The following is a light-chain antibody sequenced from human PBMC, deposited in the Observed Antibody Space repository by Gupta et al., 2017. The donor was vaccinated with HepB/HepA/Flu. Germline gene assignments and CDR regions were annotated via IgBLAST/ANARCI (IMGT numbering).Light chain of an antibody. Sequence: QTVVTQAPSFSVSPGGTVTLTCGLTSGSVSTTYYPAWYQQTPGQAPRTLHYNTNIRSSGVPDRFSGSILGNKAALTITGAQPDDESDYYCLLLFATAGIWVFGGGTRLTVL. V-gene: IGLV8-61*01. CDR3: LLLFATAGIWV. CDR1: SGSVSTTYY. J-gene: IGLJ3*02. CDR2: NTN.